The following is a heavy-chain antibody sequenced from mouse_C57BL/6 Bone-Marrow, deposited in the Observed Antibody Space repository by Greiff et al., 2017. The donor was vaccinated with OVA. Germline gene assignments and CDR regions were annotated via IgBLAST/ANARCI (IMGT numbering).Heavy chain of an antibody. Sequence: QVQLQQPGTELVKPGASVKLSCKASGYTFTSYWMHWVKQRPGQGLEWIGNINPSNGGTNYNEKFKSKATLTVDKSSSTAYMQLSSLTSEDFAVYYCARAYYYGSRNYAMDYWGQGTSVTVSS. V-gene: IGHV1-53*01. D-gene: IGHD1-1*01. CDR1: GYTFTSYW. CDR2: INPSNGGT. J-gene: IGHJ4*01. CDR3: ARAYYYGSRNYAMDY.